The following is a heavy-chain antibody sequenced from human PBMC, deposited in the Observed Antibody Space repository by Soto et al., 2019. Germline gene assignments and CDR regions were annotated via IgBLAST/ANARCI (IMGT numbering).Heavy chain of an antibody. J-gene: IGHJ6*02. V-gene: IGHV4-34*01. Sequence: PSETLSLTCAVSGGSFSGYYWSWIRQPPGKGLEWIGEINHSGSTNYNPSLKSRVTISVDTSKNQFSLKLSSVTAADTAVYYCASRGSGWYYYYYGMDVWGQGTTVTVSS. CDR3: ASRGSGWYYYYYGMDV. CDR1: GGSFSGYY. D-gene: IGHD6-19*01. CDR2: INHSGST.